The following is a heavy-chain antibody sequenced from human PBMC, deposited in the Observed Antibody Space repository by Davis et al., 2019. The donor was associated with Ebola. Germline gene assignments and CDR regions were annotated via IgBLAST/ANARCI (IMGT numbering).Heavy chain of an antibody. CDR2: ISYDGSNK. CDR1: GFTFSSYW. D-gene: IGHD4-11*01. Sequence: GESLKISCSASGFTFSSYWMHWVRQAPGKGLEWVAVISYDGSNKYYADSVKGRFTISRDNSKNTLYLQMNSLRAEDTAVYYCARAVSKYYYYGMDVWGQGTTVTVSS. V-gene: IGHV3-30-3*01. CDR3: ARAVSKYYYYGMDV. J-gene: IGHJ6*02.